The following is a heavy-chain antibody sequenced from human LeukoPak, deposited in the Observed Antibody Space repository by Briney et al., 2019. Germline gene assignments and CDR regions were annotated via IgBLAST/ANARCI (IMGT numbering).Heavy chain of an antibody. V-gene: IGHV4-61*02. CDR2: IYTSGST. D-gene: IGHD1-26*01. J-gene: IGHJ4*02. CDR3: ARSGSYSGPYVY. Sequence: SETLSLTCTVSGGSISSGSYYWSWIRQPAGKGLEWIGRIYTSGSTNYNPSLKSRVTISVDTSKNQFSLKLSSVTAADTAVYYCARSGSYSGPYVYWGQGTVVTASS. CDR1: GGSISSGSYY.